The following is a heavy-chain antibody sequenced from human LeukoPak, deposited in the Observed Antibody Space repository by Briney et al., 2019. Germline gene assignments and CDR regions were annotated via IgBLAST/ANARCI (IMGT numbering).Heavy chain of an antibody. CDR1: GFTFSSYG. CDR3: ARGGYRYGLGF. J-gene: IGHJ4*02. D-gene: IGHD5-18*01. CDR2: ISYDGSNK. Sequence: GGSLRLSCAASGFTFSSYGMHWVRQAPGKGLEWVAVISYDGSNKYYADSVKGRFTISRDNSKNTLYLQMNSLRGEDTAVYYCARGGYRYGLGFWSQGTLVTVSS. V-gene: IGHV3-30*03.